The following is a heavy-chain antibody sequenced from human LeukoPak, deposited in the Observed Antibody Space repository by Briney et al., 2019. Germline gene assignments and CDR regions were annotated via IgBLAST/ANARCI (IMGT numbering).Heavy chain of an antibody. CDR2: IKQDGSEK. CDR1: GFTFSSYW. J-gene: IGHJ4*02. CDR3: ARDPDRRSPEYYFDY. V-gene: IGHV3-7*01. D-gene: IGHD1-14*01. Sequence: GGSLRLSCAASGFTFSSYWMSWVRQAPGKGLEWVANIKQDGSEKYYVDSVKGRFTISRDNAKNSLYLQMNSLRAKDTAVYYCARDPDRRSPEYYFDYWGQGTLVTISS.